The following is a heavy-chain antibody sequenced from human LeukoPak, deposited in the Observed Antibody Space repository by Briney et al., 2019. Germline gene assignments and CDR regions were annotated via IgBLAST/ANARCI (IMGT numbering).Heavy chain of an antibody. J-gene: IGHJ4*02. D-gene: IGHD6-13*01. V-gene: IGHV3-7*01. CDR3: ARKQQLVPWYFDY. Sequence: GGSLTLSCAASGFTFSSYWMSWVRQAPAKGLEWVANIKQDGSEKYDVDSVRGRFTISRDNAKNSLYLPMNSLRAEDTAVYYCARKQQLVPWYFDYWGQGTMVTVS. CDR1: GFTFSSYW. CDR2: IKQDGSEK.